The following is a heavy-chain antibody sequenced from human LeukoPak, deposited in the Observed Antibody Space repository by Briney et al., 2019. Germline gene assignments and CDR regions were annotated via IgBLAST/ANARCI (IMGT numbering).Heavy chain of an antibody. CDR1: GFTFSSYT. Sequence: GGSLRLSCAASGFTFSSYTIHWVRQPPGKGLEWVAVISFDGSNKYYADSVKGRFTISRDNSKITLYLQMNSLRAEDTAVYYCAREELGSSLGFDPWGQGTLVTVSS. J-gene: IGHJ5*02. CDR2: ISFDGSNK. D-gene: IGHD3-16*01. CDR3: AREELGSSLGFDP. V-gene: IGHV3-30-3*01.